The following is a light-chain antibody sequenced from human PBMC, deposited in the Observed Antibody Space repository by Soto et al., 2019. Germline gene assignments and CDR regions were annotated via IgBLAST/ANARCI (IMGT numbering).Light chain of an antibody. CDR2: DAS. Sequence: IQMTQAPTSPAAFVGRRGTNTCQASQEISNYLNWYQQKLGKAPKLLIYDASNLETGVPSRFSGSGSGTDFTFTISSLQPEDIATYYCQQYSHLITFGQGTRLEIK. CDR1: QEISNY. J-gene: IGKJ5*01. CDR3: QQYSHLIT. V-gene: IGKV1-33*01.